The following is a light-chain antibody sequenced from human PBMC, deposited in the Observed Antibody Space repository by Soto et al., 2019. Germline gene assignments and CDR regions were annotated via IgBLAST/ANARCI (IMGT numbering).Light chain of an antibody. Sequence: EIVMTQSPATLSVSPGERATLSCRASQSVSSNLAWYQQKPGQAPRRLIYGASTRATGIPDRFSGSGSGTEFTLTISRLQSEDFAVYYCQQYNNWPHTFGGGTKVEIK. CDR3: QQYNNWPHT. CDR1: QSVSSN. J-gene: IGKJ4*01. V-gene: IGKV3-15*01. CDR2: GAS.